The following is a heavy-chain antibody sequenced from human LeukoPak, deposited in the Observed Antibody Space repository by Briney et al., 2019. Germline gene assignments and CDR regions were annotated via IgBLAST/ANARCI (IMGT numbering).Heavy chain of an antibody. J-gene: IGHJ4*02. CDR2: IYYSGSTSYNPSYSSGST. CDR1: GDSITSYY. Sequence: PSETLSLTCTVSGDSITSYYWSWIRQPPGKGLEWIGYIYYSGSTSYNPSYSSGSTNYNPSLKSRVTISIDTSKNQLSLRLNSVTAADTAVYYCARASGVSPYLLPIWGQGTLVTVSS. CDR3: ARASGVSPYLLPI. D-gene: IGHD2-8*01. V-gene: IGHV4-59*01.